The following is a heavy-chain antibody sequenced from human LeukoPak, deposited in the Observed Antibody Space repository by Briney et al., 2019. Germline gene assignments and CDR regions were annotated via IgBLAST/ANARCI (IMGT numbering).Heavy chain of an antibody. Sequence: GGSLRLSCAASGFIFSNFAMNWVRQAPGKGLEWVSVITGSAGSTYYADSVKGRFTISRDNSKNTLYLQMDSLRAEDTAVYFCAKGAGYNAVRCVDYWGQGTLVTVSS. CDR2: ITGSAGST. CDR1: GFIFSNFA. V-gene: IGHV3-23*01. D-gene: IGHD5-24*01. CDR3: AKGAGYNAVRCVDY. J-gene: IGHJ4*02.